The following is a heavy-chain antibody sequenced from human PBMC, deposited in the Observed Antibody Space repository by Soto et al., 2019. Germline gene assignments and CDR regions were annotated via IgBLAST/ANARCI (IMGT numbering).Heavy chain of an antibody. CDR2: LYGNGNGI. CDR3: AKDRQPDGFWPFDH. D-gene: IGHD3-3*01. Sequence: EVQLVESGGGLVQPGGSQRLSCVASGFPFSTYAMSWVRQAPGKGLEWVSGLYGNGNGISYADSVKGRFTISRDNSKSTLYLQMNSLRSDDTAMYYCAKDRQPDGFWPFDHWGRGTLIIVSS. CDR1: GFPFSTYA. J-gene: IGHJ4*02. V-gene: IGHV3-23*05.